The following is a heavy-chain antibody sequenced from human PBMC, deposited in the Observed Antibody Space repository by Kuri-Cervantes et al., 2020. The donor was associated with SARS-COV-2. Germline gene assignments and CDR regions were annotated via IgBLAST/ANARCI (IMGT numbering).Heavy chain of an antibody. CDR1: GFTFSSYA. Sequence: GESLKISCAASGFTFSSYAMSWVRQAPGKGLEWVAVISYDGSNKYYADSVKGRFTISRDNSKNTLYLQMNSLRAEDTAVYYCAKGYCSGGSCSPDYWGQGTLVTVSS. CDR3: AKGYCSGGSCSPDY. V-gene: IGHV3-30*18. CDR2: ISYDGSNK. J-gene: IGHJ4*02. D-gene: IGHD2-15*01.